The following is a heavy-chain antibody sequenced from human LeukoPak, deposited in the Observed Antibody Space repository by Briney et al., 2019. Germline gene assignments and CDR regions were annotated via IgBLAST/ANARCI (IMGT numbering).Heavy chain of an antibody. Sequence: GSLRLSCAASGFTFSSYAMHWVRQAPGKGLEWVAVISYDGSNKYYADSVKGRFTISRDNSKNTLYLQMNSLRAEDTAVYYCAANLAVAGSEYWGQGTLVTVSS. CDR2: ISYDGSNK. CDR1: GFTFSSYA. D-gene: IGHD6-19*01. CDR3: AANLAVAGSEY. V-gene: IGHV3-30*04. J-gene: IGHJ4*02.